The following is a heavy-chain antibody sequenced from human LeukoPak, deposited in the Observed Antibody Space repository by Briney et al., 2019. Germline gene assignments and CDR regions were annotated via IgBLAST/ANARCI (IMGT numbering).Heavy chain of an antibody. CDR1: GFTFSSYS. Sequence: GGSLRLSCAASGFTFSSYSMNWVRQAPGKGLEWVSSISSSSSYIYYADSVKGRFTISRDNAKNSLYLQMNSLRAEDTAVYYCARDLAYCGGDCYVDYWGQGTLVTVSS. D-gene: IGHD2-21*01. CDR3: ARDLAYCGGDCYVDY. CDR2: ISSSSSYI. J-gene: IGHJ4*02. V-gene: IGHV3-21*01.